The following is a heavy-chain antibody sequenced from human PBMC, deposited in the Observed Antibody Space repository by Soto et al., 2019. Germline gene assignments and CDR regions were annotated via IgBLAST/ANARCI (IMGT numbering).Heavy chain of an antibody. Sequence: QVQLVQSGAEVKKPGASVKVSCKASGYTFTSYGISWVRQAPGQGLEWMGWISGYNGNTKYAQKLQGRVTXTXXTSTSTAYMELRSLRSDDTAVYYGARDLGGQIVDYWGQGTLVTVSS. J-gene: IGHJ4*02. V-gene: IGHV1-18*01. CDR3: ARDLGGQIVDY. CDR1: GYTFTSYG. CDR2: ISGYNGNT. D-gene: IGHD1-26*01.